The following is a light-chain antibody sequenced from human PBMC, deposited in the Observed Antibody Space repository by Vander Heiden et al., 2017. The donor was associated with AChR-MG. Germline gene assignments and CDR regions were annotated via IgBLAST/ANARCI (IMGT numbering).Light chain of an antibody. CDR2: DAS. CDR3: QQYNNWLYT. CDR1: QSVSSN. V-gene: IGKV3-15*01. J-gene: IGKJ2*01. Sequence: ETEMTQSPATLSVSPGERATLSCGASQSVSSNLAWYQQKPGQAPRLLIYDASTRATDIPPRFSGRGSGTEFTLTISSLQSEDFAVYYCQQYNNWLYTFGQGTKLEIK.